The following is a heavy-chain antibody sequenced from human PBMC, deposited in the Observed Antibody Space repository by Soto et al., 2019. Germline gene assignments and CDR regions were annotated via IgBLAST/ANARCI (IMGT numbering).Heavy chain of an antibody. Sequence: SETLSLTCTVSGGSISNGNYYWSCIRQLPGKGLEWIGNIYYSGSTSYNPSLKSRVTISIDTSKNQFSLKLRSVVAADTAIYYCAKNGTTRPWFDPWGQGTLVTVSS. CDR3: AKNGTTRPWFDP. CDR1: GGSISNGNYY. CDR2: IYYSGST. V-gene: IGHV4-31*03. D-gene: IGHD1-1*01. J-gene: IGHJ5*02.